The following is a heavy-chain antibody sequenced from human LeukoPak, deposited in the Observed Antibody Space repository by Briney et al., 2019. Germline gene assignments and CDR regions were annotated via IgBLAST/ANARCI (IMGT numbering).Heavy chain of an antibody. D-gene: IGHD2-2*01. Sequence: SETLSLTCTVSGGSISSYYWSWIRQPPGKGLEWIGYIYYSGSTNYNPSLKSRVTISVDTSKNQFSLKLSSVTAADTAVYYCARVVQAAPRPLRFDSWGQGTLVNDS. CDR2: IYYSGST. J-gene: IGHJ4*02. CDR1: GGSISSYY. CDR3: ARVVQAAPRPLRFDS. V-gene: IGHV4-59*01.